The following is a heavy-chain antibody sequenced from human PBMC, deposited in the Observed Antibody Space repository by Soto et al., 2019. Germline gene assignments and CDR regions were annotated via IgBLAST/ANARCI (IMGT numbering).Heavy chain of an antibody. CDR1: GGSISSYY. CDR2: IYYSGST. V-gene: IGHV4-59*01. Sequence: PSETLSLTCTVSGGSISSYYWSWIRQPPGKGLEWIGYIYYSGSTNYNPSIKSRVTISVDTSKNQFSLKLSSVTAADTAVYYCATQDDSSGWYMWGQGTLVTVSS. D-gene: IGHD6-19*01. CDR3: ATQDDSSGWYM. J-gene: IGHJ4*02.